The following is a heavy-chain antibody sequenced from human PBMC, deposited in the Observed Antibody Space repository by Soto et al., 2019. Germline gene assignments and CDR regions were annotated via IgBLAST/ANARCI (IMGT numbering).Heavy chain of an antibody. D-gene: IGHD3-10*01. CDR1: GFSLSTSGVG. Sequence: QITLKEFGPTLVKPTQTLTLTCTFSGFSLSTSGVGVGWIRQPPGKALEWLAVIYWDDAKTYSPSLKSRLTITKDTSKNQVVLTMTNMDPVDTATYYCAHKGSGSRAIDNWGQGTLVTVSS. CDR3: AHKGSGSRAIDN. CDR2: IYWDDAK. V-gene: IGHV2-5*02. J-gene: IGHJ4*02.